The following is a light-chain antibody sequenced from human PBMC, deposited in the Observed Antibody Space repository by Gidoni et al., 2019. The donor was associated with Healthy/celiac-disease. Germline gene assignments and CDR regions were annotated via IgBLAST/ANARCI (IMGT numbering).Light chain of an antibody. J-gene: IGKJ1*01. Sequence: DIVMTQSPGSLAVSLGERATINCKSRQSVLYSSNNKNYLAWYQQKPGQPPKKLIYWASTRESGGPDRFSGSGSGTDFTLTISSLQAEDVAVYYCQQYYSTPWTFGQGTKVEIK. CDR2: WAS. V-gene: IGKV4-1*01. CDR1: QSVLYSSNNKNY. CDR3: QQYYSTPWT.